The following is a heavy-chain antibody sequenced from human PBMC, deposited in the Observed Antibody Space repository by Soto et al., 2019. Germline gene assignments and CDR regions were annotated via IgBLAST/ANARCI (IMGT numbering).Heavy chain of an antibody. CDR2: IWYDGSNK. D-gene: IGHD5-12*01. Sequence: QVQLVESGGGVVQPGRALRLSCAAAGFTFSSYGMHWVRQAPGKGLEWVAVIWYDGSNKYYADSVKGRFTISRDNSKNTLYLQMNSLRAEDTAVYYCARDGSSLRRKRVYWFDPWGQGTLVTVSS. CDR1: GFTFSSYG. CDR3: ARDGSSLRRKRVYWFDP. J-gene: IGHJ5*02. V-gene: IGHV3-33*01.